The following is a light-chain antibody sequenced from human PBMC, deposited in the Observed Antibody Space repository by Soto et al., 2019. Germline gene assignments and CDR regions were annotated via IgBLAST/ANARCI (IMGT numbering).Light chain of an antibody. Sequence: QPVLTQPPSASGTPGQRVTISCSGSSSNIGSETVNWYQQLPGTAPKLLIYSNYQRPSGVPDRFSGSKSGTSASLAISGLQSEDEADYYCSAWDASLNGYVFGTGTKLTVL. CDR1: SSNIGSET. J-gene: IGLJ1*01. CDR3: SAWDASLNGYV. V-gene: IGLV1-44*01. CDR2: SNY.